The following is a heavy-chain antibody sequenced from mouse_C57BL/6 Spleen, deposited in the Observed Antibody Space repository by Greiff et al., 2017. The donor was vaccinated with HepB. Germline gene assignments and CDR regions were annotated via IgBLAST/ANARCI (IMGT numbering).Heavy chain of an antibody. CDR2: ISYDGSN. Sequence: EVKLLESGPGLVKPSQSLSLTCSVTGYSITSGYYWNWIRQFPGNKLEWMGYISYDGSNNYNPSLKNRISITRDTSKNQFFLKLNSVTTEDTATYYCARDWPYDGYYYWGQGTLVTVSA. D-gene: IGHD2-3*01. J-gene: IGHJ3*01. V-gene: IGHV3-6*01. CDR1: GYSITSGYY. CDR3: ARDWPYDGYYY.